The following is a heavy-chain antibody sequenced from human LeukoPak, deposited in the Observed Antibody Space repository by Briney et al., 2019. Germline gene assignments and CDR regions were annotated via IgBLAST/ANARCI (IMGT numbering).Heavy chain of an antibody. V-gene: IGHV3-30*04. D-gene: IGHD3-3*01. Sequence: GGSLRLSCAASGFSFSSYAMHWVRQAPGKGLEWVAVISYDGSNKYYADPVKGRFTISRDNSKNTLYLQMNSLRAEDTAVYYCARGYDFWSGYSDYYMDVWGKGTTVTVSS. CDR3: ARGYDFWSGYSDYYMDV. CDR1: GFSFSSYA. J-gene: IGHJ6*03. CDR2: ISYDGSNK.